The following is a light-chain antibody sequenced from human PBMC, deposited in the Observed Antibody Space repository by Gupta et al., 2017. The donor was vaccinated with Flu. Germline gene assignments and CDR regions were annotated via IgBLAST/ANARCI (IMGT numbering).Light chain of an antibody. V-gene: IGKV3-11*01. J-gene: IGKJ4*01. CDR1: QSLGGY. Sequence: PAPLSLSPGARATLSCRASQSLGGYLAWYQQKPGQGPRLLIYDASNRAAGIPARFSGSGSGTDFTLTISSLESEDFAVYYCQQRFSWPLTFGGGTKVEIK. CDR3: QQRFSWPLT. CDR2: DAS.